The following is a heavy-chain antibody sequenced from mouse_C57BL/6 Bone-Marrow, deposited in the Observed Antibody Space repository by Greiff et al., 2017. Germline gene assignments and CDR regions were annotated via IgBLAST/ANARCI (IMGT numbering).Heavy chain of an antibody. Sequence: EVKLVESGEGLVKPGGSLKLSCAASGFTFSSYAMSWVRQTPEKRLEWVAYISSGGDYIYYADTVKGRFTISRDNSSNTLYLQMSSLKSEDTAVYYCSRGRDYGYDPFAYWGQGTLVTVSA. D-gene: IGHD2-2*01. CDR1: GFTFSSYA. V-gene: IGHV5-9-1*02. CDR2: ISSGGDYI. J-gene: IGHJ3*01. CDR3: SRGRDYGYDPFAY.